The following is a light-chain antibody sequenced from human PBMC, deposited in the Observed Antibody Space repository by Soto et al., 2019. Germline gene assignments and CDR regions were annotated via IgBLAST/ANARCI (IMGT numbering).Light chain of an antibody. CDR1: QTISSW. J-gene: IGKJ1*01. CDR3: LQDYNYPLT. V-gene: IGKV1-5*03. CDR2: KAS. Sequence: NPIAQSPSTPSGSVGDRVPHTFRASQTISSWLAWYQQKPGKAPKLLIYKASTLKSGVPSRFSGSGSGTDFTLTISSLQPEDFATYYCLQDYNYPLTFGQGTKVDIK.